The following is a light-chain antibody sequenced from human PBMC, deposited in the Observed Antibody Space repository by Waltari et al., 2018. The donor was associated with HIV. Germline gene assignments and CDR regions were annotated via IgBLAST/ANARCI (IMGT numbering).Light chain of an antibody. V-gene: IGKV4-1*01. CDR1: QSFLYSSNNKNY. CDR3: QQYFTTPWT. Sequence: DIVMTQSPDSLAVSLGERATIDCKSRQSFLYSSNNKNYLAWYQQRPGQSPRMIIYWSSTREAGVPDRFSGSGSGTDFNLTISSLQAEDVAVYYCQQYFTTPWTFGQGTKVEIK. CDR2: WSS. J-gene: IGKJ1*01.